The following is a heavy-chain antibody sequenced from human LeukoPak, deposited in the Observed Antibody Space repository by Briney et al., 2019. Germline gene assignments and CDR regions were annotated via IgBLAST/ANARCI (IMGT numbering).Heavy chain of an antibody. V-gene: IGHV4-34*01. J-gene: IGHJ3*02. Sequence: PSETLSLTCAVYGGSFSGYYWSWIRQPPGKGLEWIGEINHSGSTNYNPSLKRRVTISVDTSKNQFSLKLSSVTAADTAVYYCARDSYYYYSSGYYYVGAFDIWGQGTMVTVSS. CDR2: INHSGST. CDR1: GGSFSGYY. CDR3: ARDSYYYYSSGYYYVGAFDI. D-gene: IGHD3-22*01.